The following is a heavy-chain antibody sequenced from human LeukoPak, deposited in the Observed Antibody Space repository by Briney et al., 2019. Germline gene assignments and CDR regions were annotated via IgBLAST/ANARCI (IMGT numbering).Heavy chain of an antibody. D-gene: IGHD1-26*01. CDR3: AKGGHATTYSHLDY. Sequence: PGGSLRLSCAASGFTFSGYGMHWVRQAPGKGLEWVALIWYDGSNKYYADSVKGRFTISRDNSKNTLYLQMNNLRAEDTAVYYCAKGGHATTYSHLDYWGQGSLVTVSS. V-gene: IGHV3-33*03. CDR2: IWYDGSNK. CDR1: GFTFSGYG. J-gene: IGHJ4*02.